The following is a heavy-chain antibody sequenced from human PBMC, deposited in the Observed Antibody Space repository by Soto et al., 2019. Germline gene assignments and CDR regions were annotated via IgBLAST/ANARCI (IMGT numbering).Heavy chain of an antibody. CDR1: GFTFSSYA. CDR2: ISSNGGST. Sequence: GGSLRLSCAASGFTFSSYAMHWVRQAPGKGLEYVSAISSNGGSTYYADSVKGRFTISRDNSKNTLYLQMGSLRAEDMAVYYCARVAGVGRNWGYFDYWGQGTLVTVSS. V-gene: IGHV3-64*02. CDR3: ARVAGVGRNWGYFDY. D-gene: IGHD3-16*01. J-gene: IGHJ4*02.